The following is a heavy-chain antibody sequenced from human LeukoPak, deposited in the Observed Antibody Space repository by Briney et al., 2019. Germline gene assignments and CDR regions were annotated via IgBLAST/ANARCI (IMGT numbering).Heavy chain of an antibody. J-gene: IGHJ6*02. V-gene: IGHV3-48*04. CDR3: ARDEEVAEVATIGYYYYGMDV. CDR2: ISSSGSTI. CDR1: GFTFSSYS. D-gene: IGHD5-12*01. Sequence: GGSLRLSCAASGFTFSSYSMNWVRQAPGKGLEWVSYISSSGSTIYYADSVKGRFTISRDNAKNSLYLQMNSLRAEDTAVYYCARDEEVAEVATIGYYYYGMDVWGQGTTVTVSS.